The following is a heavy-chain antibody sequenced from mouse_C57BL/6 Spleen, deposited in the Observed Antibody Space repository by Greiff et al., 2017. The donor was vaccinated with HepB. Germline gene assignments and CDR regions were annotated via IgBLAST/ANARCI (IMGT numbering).Heavy chain of an antibody. Sequence: VQLQQSGAELVMPGASVKLSCKASGYTFTSYWMHWVKQRPGQGLEWIGEIDPSDSYTNYNQKFKGKSTLTVDKSSSTAYMQLSSLTSEDSAVYYCARRNYYGSSPDYWGQGTTLTVSS. CDR1: GYTFTSYW. CDR2: IDPSDSYT. D-gene: IGHD1-1*01. CDR3: ARRNYYGSSPDY. V-gene: IGHV1-69*01. J-gene: IGHJ2*01.